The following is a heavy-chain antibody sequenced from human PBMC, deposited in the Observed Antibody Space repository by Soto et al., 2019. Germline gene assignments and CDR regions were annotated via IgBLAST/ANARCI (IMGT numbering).Heavy chain of an antibody. Sequence: PSETLSLTCTVSGDSVSTNSYSWGWIRQSPGKGLEWIGTIYSSENTYYNPSLLSRVTISVDTSKNEFSLRLSSVTAADTAVYYCARLNGYCISTNCRGYYGMDVWGQGTTVTSP. D-gene: IGHD2-2*03. V-gene: IGHV4-39*01. CDR3: ARLNGYCISTNCRGYYGMDV. J-gene: IGHJ6*02. CDR1: GDSVSTNSYS. CDR2: IYSSENT.